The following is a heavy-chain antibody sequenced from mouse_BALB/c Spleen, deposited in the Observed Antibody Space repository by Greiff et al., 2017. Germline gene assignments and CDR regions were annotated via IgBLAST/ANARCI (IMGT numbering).Heavy chain of an antibody. J-gene: IGHJ3*01. V-gene: IGHV2-9*02. CDR3: ARGGGGKKNLCFAY. Sequence: QVQLKESGPGLVAPSQSLSITCTVSGFSLNSYGVHWVRQPPGKGLEWLGVIWAGGSTNYNSALMSRLSISKDNSKSQVFLKMNSLQTDDTAMYYCARGGGGKKNLCFAYWGQGTLVTVSA. CDR1: GFSLNSYG. CDR2: IWAGGST.